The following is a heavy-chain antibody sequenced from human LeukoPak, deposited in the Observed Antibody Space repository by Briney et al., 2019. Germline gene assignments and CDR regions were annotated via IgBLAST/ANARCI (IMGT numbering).Heavy chain of an antibody. Sequence: IPSETLSLTCTVSGGSISSYYWSWIRQPPGKGLEWIGYIYYSGSTNYNPSLKSRVTISVDTSKNQFSLKLSSVTAADTAVYYCARSVEGYCSGGNCYYYSYYMDVWGKGTTVTVSS. V-gene: IGHV4-59*01. J-gene: IGHJ6*03. CDR3: ARSVEGYCSGGNCYYYSYYMDV. CDR2: IYYSGST. D-gene: IGHD2-15*01. CDR1: GGSISSYY.